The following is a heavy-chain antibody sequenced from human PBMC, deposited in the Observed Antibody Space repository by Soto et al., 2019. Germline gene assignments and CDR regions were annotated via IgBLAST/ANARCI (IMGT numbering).Heavy chain of an antibody. D-gene: IGHD3-22*01. CDR2: IRSKAYGGTT. CDR3: TRDREYYYDSSGYKGVGY. J-gene: IGHJ4*02. Sequence: EVQLVESGGGLVKPGRSLRLSCTASGFTFGDYAMSWFRQAPGKGLEWVGFIRSKAYGGTTEYAASVKGRFTISRDDSKSIAYLQMNSLKTEDTAVYYCTRDREYYYDSSGYKGVGYWGQGTLVTVSS. CDR1: GFTFGDYA. V-gene: IGHV3-49*05.